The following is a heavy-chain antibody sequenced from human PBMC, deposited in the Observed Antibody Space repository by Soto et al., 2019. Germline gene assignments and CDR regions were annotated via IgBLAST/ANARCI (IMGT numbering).Heavy chain of an antibody. V-gene: IGHV1-69*01. J-gene: IGHJ6*02. Sequence: QVQVVQSGVEVRRPGSSVKVSCKASGDTFKNCVISWVRQAPGQGLEWMGGIIPLFGTTDFAQRFQGRLTITTDESTTTVYMELSRLRSEDTATYYCAAELGFGKLSVVWGQGTTVIVSS. D-gene: IGHD3-10*01. CDR1: GDTFKNCV. CDR2: IIPLFGTT. CDR3: AAELGFGKLSVV.